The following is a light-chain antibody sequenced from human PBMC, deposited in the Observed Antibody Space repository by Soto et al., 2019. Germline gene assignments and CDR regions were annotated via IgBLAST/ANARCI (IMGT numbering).Light chain of an antibody. CDR2: DAY. Sequence: EIVLTQSPATLSLSPGERATLSCRASQSVSSYLAWYQQKPGQAPRLLIYDAYNRATGIPARFSGSGSGTGFTLTISSPEPEDFAVYYCQQRSNWPITFGQGTRLEIK. J-gene: IGKJ5*01. V-gene: IGKV3-11*01. CDR1: QSVSSY. CDR3: QQRSNWPIT.